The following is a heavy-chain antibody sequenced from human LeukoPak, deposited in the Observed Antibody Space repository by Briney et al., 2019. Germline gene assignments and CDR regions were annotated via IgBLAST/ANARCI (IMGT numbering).Heavy chain of an antibody. CDR3: ARVGGAAISYYYYYMDV. CDR2: ISSSSSYI. V-gene: IGHV3-21*01. J-gene: IGHJ6*03. CDR1: GFTFSSYS. D-gene: IGHD2-2*02. Sequence: PGGSLRLSCAASGFTFSSYSMNWVRQAPGKGLEWVSSISSSSSYIYYADSVKGRFTISRDNAKNSLYLQMNSLRAEDTAVYYCARVGGAAISYYYYYMDVWGKGTTVTVSS.